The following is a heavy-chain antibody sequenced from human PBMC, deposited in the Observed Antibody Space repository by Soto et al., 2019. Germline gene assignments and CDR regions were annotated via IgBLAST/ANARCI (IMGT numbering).Heavy chain of an antibody. CDR3: ARSRLDYDFWSGYYKEWFDP. CDR2: IYHSGST. D-gene: IGHD3-3*01. Sequence: SETLSLTCAVSGGSISSSNWWSWVRQPPGKGLEWIGEIYHSGSTNYNPSLKSRVTISVDKSKNQFSLKLSSVTAADTAVYYCARSRLDYDFWSGYYKEWFDPWGQGTLVTVSS. V-gene: IGHV4-4*02. CDR1: GGSISSSNW. J-gene: IGHJ5*02.